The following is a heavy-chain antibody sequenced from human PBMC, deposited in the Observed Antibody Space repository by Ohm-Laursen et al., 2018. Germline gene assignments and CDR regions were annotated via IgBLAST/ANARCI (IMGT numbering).Heavy chain of an antibody. CDR3: ARYTAPKYYYGMDV. J-gene: IGHJ6*02. Sequence: SDTLSLTCAVSGGPISSYYWSWIRQPPGKGLEWIGYIYYSGSTNYNPSLKSRVTISVDTSKNQFSLKLNSVTAADTAVYYCARYTAPKYYYGMDVWGQGTTVTVSS. CDR2: IYYSGST. V-gene: IGHV4-59*07. D-gene: IGHD1-1*01. CDR1: GGPISSYY.